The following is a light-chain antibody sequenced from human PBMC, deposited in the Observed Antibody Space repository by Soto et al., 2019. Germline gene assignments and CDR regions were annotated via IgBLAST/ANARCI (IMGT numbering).Light chain of an antibody. CDR2: NVN. J-gene: IGLJ2*01. V-gene: IGLV2-14*03. CDR1: SSDIGAYNY. Sequence: QSALTQPASMSGSPGQSITISCTGTSSDIGAYNYVSWYQQHPGKAPKLMIYNVNNRPSGVSNHFAGSKSGNTASLTISGHQAEDEADYYCSSYTSSSTVVFGGGTQLTVL. CDR3: SSYTSSSTVV.